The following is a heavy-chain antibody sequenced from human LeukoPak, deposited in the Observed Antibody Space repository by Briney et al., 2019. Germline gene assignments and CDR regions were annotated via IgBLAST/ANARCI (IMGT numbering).Heavy chain of an antibody. Sequence: GASVKVSCKASGYTFTSYYMHWVRQAPGQGLEWMGWINPNSGGTNYAQKFQGRVTMTRDTSISTAYMELSRLRSDDTAMYYCATLSDFWSGYYMRGGAFDIWGQGTMVTVSS. J-gene: IGHJ3*02. D-gene: IGHD3-3*01. CDR2: INPNSGGT. CDR1: GYTFTSYY. CDR3: ATLSDFWSGYYMRGGAFDI. V-gene: IGHV1-2*02.